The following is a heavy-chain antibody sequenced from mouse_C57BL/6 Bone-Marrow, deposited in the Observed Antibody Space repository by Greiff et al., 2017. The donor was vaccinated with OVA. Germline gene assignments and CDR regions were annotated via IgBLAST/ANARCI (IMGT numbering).Heavy chain of an antibody. CDR2: INPSTGGT. V-gene: IGHV1-42*01. CDR1: GYSFTGYY. J-gene: IGHJ4*01. D-gene: IGHD2-10*02. CDR3: ARTYGPNYYAMDY. Sequence: ESGPELVKPGASVKISCKASGYSFTGYYMNWVKQSPEKSLEWIGEINPSTGGTTYNQKFKAKATLTVDKSSSTAYMQLKSLTSEDSAVYYCARTYGPNYYAMDYWGQGTSVTVSS.